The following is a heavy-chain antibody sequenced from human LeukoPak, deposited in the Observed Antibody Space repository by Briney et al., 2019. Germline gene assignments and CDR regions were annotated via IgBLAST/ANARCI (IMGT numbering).Heavy chain of an antibody. CDR2: IYYSGNT. J-gene: IGHJ3*01. CDR3: ARPRTVVSSLRAFDV. V-gene: IGHV4-59*12. Sequence: PSETLSLTCTISGGSINSYYWSWIRQPPGKGLEWIGYIYYSGNTNYNPSLKSRVTISFDTSKNQFSLQLNSVTAADTAVYFCARPRTVVSSLRAFDVWGQGTMVTVSS. CDR1: GGSINSYY. D-gene: IGHD1-26*01.